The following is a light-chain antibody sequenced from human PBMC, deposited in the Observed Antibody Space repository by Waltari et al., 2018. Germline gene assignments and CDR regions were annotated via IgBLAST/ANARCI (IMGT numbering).Light chain of an antibody. CDR1: QSVSSY. CDR3: QQRSNWPRT. CDR2: SAS. V-gene: IGKV3-11*01. Sequence: EIVLTQSPATLSLSPGEMATLPCKASQSVSSYLAWYQQKPGQAPRLLSYSASNRAAGLPSRFSGSGSGTDFTLTISSLEPEDFAVYYCQQRSNWPRTFGQGTKVEI. J-gene: IGKJ1*01.